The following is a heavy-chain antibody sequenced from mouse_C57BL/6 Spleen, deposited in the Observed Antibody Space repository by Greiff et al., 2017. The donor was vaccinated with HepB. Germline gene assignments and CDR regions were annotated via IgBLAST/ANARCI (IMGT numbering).Heavy chain of an antibody. CDR1: GFSLTSYG. CDR3: ARGSSHFDY. CDR2: IWSGGST. J-gene: IGHJ2*01. D-gene: IGHD1-1*01. Sequence: QVQLQQSGPGLVQPSQSLSITCTVSGFSLTSYGVHWVRQSPGKGLEWLGVIWSGGSTDYNAAFISRLSISKDNSKSQVFFKMNSLQADDTAIYYCARGSSHFDYWGQGTTLTVSS. V-gene: IGHV2-2*01.